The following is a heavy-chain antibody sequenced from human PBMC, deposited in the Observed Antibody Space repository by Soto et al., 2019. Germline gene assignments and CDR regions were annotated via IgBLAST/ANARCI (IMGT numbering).Heavy chain of an antibody. CDR2: ISGSGGST. D-gene: IGHD6-19*01. Sequence: GGSLRLSCAASGFTFNSYAMSWVRQAPGKGLEWVSTISGSGGSTYYADSVKGRFTISRDNSQTTLSLPMNSLRAEDTAVYYCGNGGGDYSSGWYGAFDIWGQGTMVTVSS. CDR3: GNGGGDYSSGWYGAFDI. CDR1: GFTFNSYA. J-gene: IGHJ3*02. V-gene: IGHV3-23*01.